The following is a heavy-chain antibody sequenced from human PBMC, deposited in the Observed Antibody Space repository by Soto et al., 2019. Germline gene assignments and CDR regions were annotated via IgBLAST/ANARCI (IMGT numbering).Heavy chain of an antibody. D-gene: IGHD1-26*01. CDR1: GGTFSSDA. CDR3: ASFYSGSYLGWFDP. CDR2: IIPIFGTA. J-gene: IGHJ5*02. Sequence: ASVQGSCKASGGTFSSDAISWVRQAPGQGLEWMGGIIPIFGTANYAQKFQGRVTITADESTSTAYMELSSLRSEDTAVYYCASFYSGSYLGWFDPWGQGTLVTVSS. V-gene: IGHV1-69*13.